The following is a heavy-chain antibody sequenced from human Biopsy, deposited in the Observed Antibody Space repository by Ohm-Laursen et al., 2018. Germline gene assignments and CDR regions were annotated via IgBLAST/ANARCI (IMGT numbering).Heavy chain of an antibody. V-gene: IGHV4-39*01. CDR3: ARHGSQGYCTGGSCVDY. CDR1: CGSISSNYYY. J-gene: IGHJ4*02. D-gene: IGHD2-15*01. Sequence: PSETLSLTCTVSCGSISSNYYYWGWIRQPPGKGLEWIGSIYYRGNTNHNPSLKSRVTISVDTSKNQFSLKLSSATAADTAVFYCARHGSQGYCTGGSCVDYWGQGALVTVSS. CDR2: IYYRGNT.